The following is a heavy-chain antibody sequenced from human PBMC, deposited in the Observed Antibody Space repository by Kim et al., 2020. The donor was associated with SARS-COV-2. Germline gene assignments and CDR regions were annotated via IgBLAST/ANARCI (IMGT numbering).Heavy chain of an antibody. V-gene: IGHV4-39*01. J-gene: IGHJ4*02. Sequence: SETLSLTCTVSGGSISSSSYYWGWIRQPPGKGLEWIGSIYYSGSTYYNPSLKSRVTISVDTSKNQFSLKLSSVTAADTAVYYCARHSYYYDSSGYYYVAWIDYWGPGTLVTVSS. CDR1: GGSISSSSYY. CDR2: IYYSGST. CDR3: ARHSYYYDSSGYYYVAWIDY. D-gene: IGHD3-22*01.